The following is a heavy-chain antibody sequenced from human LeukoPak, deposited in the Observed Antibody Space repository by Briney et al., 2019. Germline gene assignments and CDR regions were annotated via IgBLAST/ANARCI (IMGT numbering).Heavy chain of an antibody. CDR1: GGSISSYY. V-gene: IGHV4-59*01. J-gene: IGHJ4*02. D-gene: IGHD5-18*01. CDR3: ARVPVDTAMSH. Sequence: PSETLSLTCTVSGGSISSYYWSWIRQPPGKGLEWIGYIYYSGSTNYNPSLKSRVTISVDTSKNQFSLKLSSVTAADTAVYYCARVPVDTAMSHWGQGTLVTVSS. CDR2: IYYSGST.